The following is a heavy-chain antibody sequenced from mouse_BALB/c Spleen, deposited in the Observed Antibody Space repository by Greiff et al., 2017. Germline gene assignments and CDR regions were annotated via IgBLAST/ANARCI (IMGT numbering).Heavy chain of an antibody. CDR3: ARATWFAY. V-gene: IGHV1-67*01. CDR2: ISTYYGNT. Sequence: VMLVESGPELVRPGVSVKISCKGSGYTFTDYAMHWVKQSHAKSLEWIGVISTYYGNTNYNQKFKGKATMTVDKSSSTAYMELARLTSEDSAIYYCARATWFAYWGQGTLVTVSA. CDR1: GYTFTDYA. J-gene: IGHJ3*01.